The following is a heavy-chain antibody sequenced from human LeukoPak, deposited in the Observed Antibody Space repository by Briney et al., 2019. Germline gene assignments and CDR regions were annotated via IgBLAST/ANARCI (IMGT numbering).Heavy chain of an antibody. CDR3: ARDVGYYDSSGTHNWFDP. Sequence: PSETLSLTSTFSGGSISDFYWSWIREPPGKGLEWIGFIYYSGSSNYNPSLKSRVTISVDKSKNQFSLKLSSVTAADTAVYYCARDVGYYDSSGTHNWFDPWGQGTLVTVSS. CDR2: IYYSGSS. CDR1: GGSISDFY. D-gene: IGHD3-22*01. V-gene: IGHV4-59*01. J-gene: IGHJ5*02.